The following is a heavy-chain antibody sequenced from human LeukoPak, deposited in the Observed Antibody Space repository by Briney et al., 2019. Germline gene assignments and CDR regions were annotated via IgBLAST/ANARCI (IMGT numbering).Heavy chain of an antibody. CDR2: IFGSGGSP. J-gene: IGHJ4*02. D-gene: IGHD5-18*01. CDR1: GFTFGSFA. CDR3: GKTTAGYSSGQKPAWPVDY. Sequence: GGSLRLSCEASGFTFGSFAMYRVRQAPRKGLDWIAGIFGSGGSPHYADSVKGRFTISRDNSKNTVYLKINSLRAEDTAVYYCGKTTAGYSSGQKPAWPVDYWGQGTLVTVSS. V-gene: IGHV3-23*01.